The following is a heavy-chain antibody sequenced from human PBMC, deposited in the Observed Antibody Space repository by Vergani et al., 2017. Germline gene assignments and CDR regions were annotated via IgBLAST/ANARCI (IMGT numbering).Heavy chain of an antibody. V-gene: IGHV4-39*01. Sequence: QLQLQESGPGLVKPSETLSLTCTVSGGSITYGAFYWGWIRQSPGKGLEWIGSIYYSENKFYNPSLESRVTLSIDTTKNQFSLKLKSVTAADTAVYYCARLQFGAAAPDYWGQGTLVIVSS. J-gene: IGHJ4*02. CDR1: GGSITYGAFY. CDR3: ARLQFGAAAPDY. CDR2: IYYSENK. D-gene: IGHD6-13*01.